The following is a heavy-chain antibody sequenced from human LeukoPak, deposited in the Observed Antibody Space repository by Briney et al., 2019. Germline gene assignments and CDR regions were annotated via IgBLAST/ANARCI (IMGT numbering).Heavy chain of an antibody. V-gene: IGHV4-39*07. D-gene: IGHD3-3*01. Sequence: SETLSLTCTVSGGSISSSSYYWGWIRQPPGKGLEWIGSIYYSGSTYYNPSLKSRVTISVDTSKNQFSLKLSSVTAADTAVYYCARETTNYDFWSGYSIPLLVGVLDCFDYWGQGTLVTVSS. CDR2: IYYSGST. J-gene: IGHJ4*02. CDR3: ARETTNYDFWSGYSIPLLVGVLDCFDY. CDR1: GGSISSSSYY.